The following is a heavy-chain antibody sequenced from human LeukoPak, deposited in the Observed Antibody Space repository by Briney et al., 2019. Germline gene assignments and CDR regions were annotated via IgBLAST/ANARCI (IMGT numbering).Heavy chain of an antibody. D-gene: IGHD1-26*01. Sequence: GSLRLSCAASGFPFSSYSMNWVRQAPGKGLEWVSSISSSSSYIYYADSVKGRFTISRDNAKNSLYLQMNSLRAEDTAVYYCARGGVGATTYWGQGTLVTVSS. CDR2: ISSSSSYI. J-gene: IGHJ4*02. V-gene: IGHV3-21*01. CDR3: ARGGVGATTY. CDR1: GFPFSSYS.